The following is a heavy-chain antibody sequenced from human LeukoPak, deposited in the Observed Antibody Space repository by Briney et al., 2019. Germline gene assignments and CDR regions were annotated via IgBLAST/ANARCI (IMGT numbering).Heavy chain of an antibody. V-gene: IGHV4-38-2*02. Sequence: SETLSLTCAVSGYSISSGYYWGWIRQPPGKGLEWIGSIYHSGSTYYSPSLKSRVTISVDTSKNQFSLKLSSVTAADTAVYYCARDSGTIPSGGSDNWFDPWGQGTLVTVSS. D-gene: IGHD2-15*01. CDR1: GYSISSGYY. CDR2: IYHSGST. CDR3: ARDSGTIPSGGSDNWFDP. J-gene: IGHJ5*02.